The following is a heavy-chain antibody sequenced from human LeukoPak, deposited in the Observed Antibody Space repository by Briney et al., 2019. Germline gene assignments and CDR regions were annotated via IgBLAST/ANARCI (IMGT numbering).Heavy chain of an antibody. CDR3: ATIAARFLYYFDY. CDR2: ISGSGGST. Sequence: HPGGSLRLSCAASGFTFSSYAVSWVRQAPGKGLEWVSAISGSGGSTYYADSVKGRFTISRDNSKNTLYLQMNSLRAEDTAVYYCATIAARFLYYFDYWGQGTLVTVSS. D-gene: IGHD6-6*01. V-gene: IGHV3-23*01. J-gene: IGHJ4*02. CDR1: GFTFSSYA.